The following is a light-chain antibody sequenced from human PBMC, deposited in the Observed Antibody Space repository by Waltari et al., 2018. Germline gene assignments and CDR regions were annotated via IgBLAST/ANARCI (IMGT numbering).Light chain of an antibody. CDR3: ASFAGSNTL. CDR1: SSDVGSYNF. V-gene: IGLV2-8*01. J-gene: IGLJ2*01. CDR2: EVS. Sequence: QSALTQPPSVSGSPGQSVTISCTGTSSDVGSYNFVSWYQQHPDKAPKLLIYEVSERPSGVPDRFSGSKSGITASLTVFGLQTEDEADYYCASFAGSNTLFGGGTKLTVL.